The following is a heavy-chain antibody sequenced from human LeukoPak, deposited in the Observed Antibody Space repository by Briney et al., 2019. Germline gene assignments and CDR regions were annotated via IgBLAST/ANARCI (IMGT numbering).Heavy chain of an antibody. CDR3: ARDAITMVRGVIPREWFDP. Sequence: GGSLRFSCAGSGFTFSSYSMNWVRQAPGKGLEWVSSISSSSSYIYYADSVKGRFTISRDNAKNSLYLQMNRLRAEDTAVYYCARDAITMVRGVIPREWFDPWGQGTLVTVSS. D-gene: IGHD3-10*01. CDR1: GFTFSSYS. CDR2: ISSSSSYI. V-gene: IGHV3-21*01. J-gene: IGHJ5*02.